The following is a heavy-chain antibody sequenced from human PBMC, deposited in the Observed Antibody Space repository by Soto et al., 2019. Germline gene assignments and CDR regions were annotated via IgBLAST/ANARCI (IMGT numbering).Heavy chain of an antibody. Sequence: PGGSLRLSCAASGFTFSSYWMSWVRQAPGKGLEWVANIKQDGSEKYYVDSVKGRFTISRDNAKNSLYLQMNSLRAEDTAVYYCARDTGCSSTSCYLYYYYYYGMDVWGQGTTVT. CDR3: ARDTGCSSTSCYLYYYYYYGMDV. CDR2: IKQDGSEK. V-gene: IGHV3-7*03. D-gene: IGHD2-2*01. J-gene: IGHJ6*02. CDR1: GFTFSSYW.